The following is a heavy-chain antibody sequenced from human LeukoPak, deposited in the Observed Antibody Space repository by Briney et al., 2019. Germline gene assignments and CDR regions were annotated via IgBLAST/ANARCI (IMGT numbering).Heavy chain of an antibody. V-gene: IGHV4-39*07. CDR1: GGSISSSSFY. J-gene: IGHJ4*02. Sequence: SETLSLTCTVSGGSISSSSFYWGWFRQPPGKGLEWIGSVYYTGNTYYNPSLRSRVTISLEMSKHQFSLDLTSVTAVDTAVYYCASNTGTVFDYWGQGALVTVSS. CDR3: ASNTGTVFDY. D-gene: IGHD7-27*01. CDR2: VYYTGNT.